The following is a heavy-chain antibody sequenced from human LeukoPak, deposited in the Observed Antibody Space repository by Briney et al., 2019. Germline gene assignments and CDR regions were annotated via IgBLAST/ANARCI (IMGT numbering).Heavy chain of an antibody. V-gene: IGHV3-64D*06. CDR2: ISSSGDST. D-gene: IGHD3-10*01. Sequence: GSLRLSCSASGFTFKTYVMHWVRQAPGKGLEFVSSISSSGDSTYYADSVKGRFTISRDNSKNTLYLQMSSLRPEDTAVFFCVKGNLRGRNWYSPDHWGQGTLVTVSS. CDR3: VKGNLRGRNWYSPDH. CDR1: GFTFKTYV. J-gene: IGHJ4*02.